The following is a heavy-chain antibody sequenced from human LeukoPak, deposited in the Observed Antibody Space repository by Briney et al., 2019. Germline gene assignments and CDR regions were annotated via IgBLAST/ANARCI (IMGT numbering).Heavy chain of an antibody. CDR1: GGSISSSSYY. CDR2: IYSSGST. Sequence: SETLSLTCTVSGGSISSSSYYWGWIRQPPGKGLEWIGGIYSSGSTYYNPSLKSRVTISVDTSKNQFSLKLSSVTAADTAVYYCARDSMIVGSVFDYWGQGTLVTVSS. CDR3: ARDSMIVGSVFDY. D-gene: IGHD3-22*01. V-gene: IGHV4-39*07. J-gene: IGHJ4*02.